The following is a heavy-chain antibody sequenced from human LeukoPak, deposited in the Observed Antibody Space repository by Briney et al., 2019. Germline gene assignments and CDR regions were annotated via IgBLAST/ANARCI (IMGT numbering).Heavy chain of an antibody. D-gene: IGHD4-17*01. J-gene: IGHJ6*02. Sequence: SETLSLTCTVSGGSISSYYWSWIRQPPGKGLEWIGYIYYSGSTNYNPSLKSRVTISVDTSKNQFSLKLSSVTAADTAVYYCARDRRFATLTLRDDWYYGMDVWGQGTTDTVSS. CDR2: IYYSGST. CDR3: ARDRRFATLTLRDDWYYGMDV. V-gene: IGHV4-59*01. CDR1: GGSISSYY.